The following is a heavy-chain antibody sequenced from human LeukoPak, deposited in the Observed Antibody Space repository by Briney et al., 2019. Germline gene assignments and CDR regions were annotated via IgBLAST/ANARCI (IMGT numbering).Heavy chain of an antibody. Sequence: SETLSLTCTVSGYSISSGYYWGWIRQPPGKGLEWIGSIYHNGSTNYNPSLKSRVTISVDTSKNQFSLKLGSVAAADTAVYYCARETMVRFDPWGQGTLVTVSS. V-gene: IGHV4-38-2*02. J-gene: IGHJ5*02. CDR3: ARETMVRFDP. D-gene: IGHD3-10*01. CDR2: IYHNGST. CDR1: GYSISSGYY.